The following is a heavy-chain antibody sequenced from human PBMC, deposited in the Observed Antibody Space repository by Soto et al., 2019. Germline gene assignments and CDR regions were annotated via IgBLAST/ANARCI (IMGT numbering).Heavy chain of an antibody. Sequence: LSETLSLTCSVYGGSFSGYYWSWIRQPPGKGLEWIGEINHSGSTNYNPSLKSRVTISVDTSKNQFSLKLSSVTAADTAVYYCARGIPVDCSGGSCYLFFDYWGQGTLVTV. CDR3: ARGIPVDCSGGSCYLFFDY. J-gene: IGHJ4*02. CDR1: GGSFSGYY. CDR2: INHSGST. V-gene: IGHV4-34*01. D-gene: IGHD2-15*01.